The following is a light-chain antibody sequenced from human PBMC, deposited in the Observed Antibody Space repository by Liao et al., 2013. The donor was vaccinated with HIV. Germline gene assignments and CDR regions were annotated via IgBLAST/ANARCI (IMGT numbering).Light chain of an antibody. V-gene: IGLV3-1*01. CDR2: QDS. CDR3: QVWDSFSYV. CDR1: RLGDKF. Sequence: SYELTQPPSVSVSPGQTATISCSGNRLGDKFVAWYQQRPGQSPIVVIYQDSKRPSGIPERFSGSNSGNTATLTISGIQAMDEADYYCQVWDSFSYVFGSGTTVTV. J-gene: IGLJ1*01.